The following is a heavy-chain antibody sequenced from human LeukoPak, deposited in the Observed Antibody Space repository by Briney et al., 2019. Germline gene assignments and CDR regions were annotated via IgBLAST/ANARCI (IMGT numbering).Heavy chain of an antibody. Sequence: PGGSLRLSCAASGFTFSGSAMHWVRQASGKGLEWVGRIRSKANSYATAYAASVKGGFTISRDDSKNTAYLQMNSLKTEDTAVYYCTSPEYYYGSGSYSYYYYYGMDVWGKGTTVTVSS. D-gene: IGHD3-10*01. CDR2: IRSKANSYAT. V-gene: IGHV3-73*01. J-gene: IGHJ6*04. CDR1: GFTFSGSA. CDR3: TSPEYYYGSGSYSYYYYYGMDV.